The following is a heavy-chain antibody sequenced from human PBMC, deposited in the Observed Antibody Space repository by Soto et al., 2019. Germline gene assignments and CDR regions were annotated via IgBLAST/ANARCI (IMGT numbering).Heavy chain of an antibody. Sequence: QVQLQQWGAGLLKPSETLSLTCAVYGGSFSGYYWSWIRQPPGKGLEWIGEINHSGSTNYNPSLKSRVTISVDTSKNQFSLKLSSVTAADTAVYYCARGQPAPYYGSGKALDYWGQGTLVTVSS. J-gene: IGHJ4*02. CDR3: ARGQPAPYYGSGKALDY. D-gene: IGHD3-10*01. CDR2: INHSGST. V-gene: IGHV4-34*01. CDR1: GGSFSGYY.